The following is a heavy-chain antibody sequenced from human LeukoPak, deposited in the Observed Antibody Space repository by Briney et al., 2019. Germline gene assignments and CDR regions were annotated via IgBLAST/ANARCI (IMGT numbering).Heavy chain of an antibody. D-gene: IGHD3-22*01. J-gene: IGHJ4*02. CDR2: IIPIFGTA. V-gene: IGHV1-69*01. Sequence: GSSVKVSCKASGGTFSSYAISWVRQAPGQGLEWMGGIIPIFGTANYAQKFQGRVTITADESTSTAYMELSSLRSEDTAVYYCARQPCDSSGYDLEYYFDYWGQGTLVTVSS. CDR3: ARQPCDSSGYDLEYYFDY. CDR1: GGTFSSYA.